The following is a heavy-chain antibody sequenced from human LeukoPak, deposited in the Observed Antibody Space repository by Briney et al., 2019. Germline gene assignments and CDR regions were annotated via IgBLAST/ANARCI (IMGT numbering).Heavy chain of an antibody. J-gene: IGHJ6*03. V-gene: IGHV3-66*02. CDR3: ASSQYYYCYYMDV. CDR2: IYSGGST. Sequence: GGSLRLSCAASGFTVSSNYMSWVRQAPGKGLEWVSVIYSGGSTYYADSVKGRLTISRDNSKNTLYLQMNSLRAEDTAVYYCASSQYYYCYYMDVWGKGTTVTVSS. D-gene: IGHD4-11*01. CDR1: GFTVSSNY.